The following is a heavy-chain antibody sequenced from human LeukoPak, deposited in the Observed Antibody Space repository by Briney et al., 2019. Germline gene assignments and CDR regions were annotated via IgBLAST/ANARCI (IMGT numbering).Heavy chain of an antibody. Sequence: SETLSLTCTVPGGSISSGDYYWSWIRQPPGKGLEWIGYIYYSGSTYYNPSLKSRVTISVDTSKNQFSLKLTSVTAADTAVYYCARGRPVTGSFYFDYWGQGTLVTVSS. CDR3: ARGRPVTGSFYFDY. CDR2: IYYSGST. V-gene: IGHV4-30-4*02. J-gene: IGHJ4*02. D-gene: IGHD1-26*01. CDR1: GGSISSGDYY.